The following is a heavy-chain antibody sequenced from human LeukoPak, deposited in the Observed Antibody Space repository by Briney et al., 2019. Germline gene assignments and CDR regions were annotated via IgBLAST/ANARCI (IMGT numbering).Heavy chain of an antibody. D-gene: IGHD5-12*01. V-gene: IGHV3-9*01. CDR3: AKGAVATISAYYYYGMDV. CDR2: ISWNSGSI. Sequence: PGGSLRLSCAVSGFTFDDYAMHWVRQAPGKGLEWVSGISWNSGSIGYADSVKGRFTISRDNAKNSLYLQMNSLRAEDTALYYCAKGAVATISAYYYYGMDVWGQGTTATVSS. J-gene: IGHJ6*02. CDR1: GFTFDDYA.